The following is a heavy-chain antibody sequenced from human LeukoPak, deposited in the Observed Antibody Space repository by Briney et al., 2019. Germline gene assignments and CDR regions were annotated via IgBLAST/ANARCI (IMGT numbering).Heavy chain of an antibody. D-gene: IGHD3-22*01. V-gene: IGHV1-18*01. CDR1: GYTFTNYG. Sequence: ASVKVSCKASGYTFTNYGISWVRQAAGQGLEWMGWISGYNGNTIYAQNLQGRVTMTTDTSTSTAYMELRSLRSDDTAVYYCARDLRSSGYFFDYWGQGTLVTVSS. CDR3: ARDLRSSGYFFDY. CDR2: ISGYNGNT. J-gene: IGHJ4*02.